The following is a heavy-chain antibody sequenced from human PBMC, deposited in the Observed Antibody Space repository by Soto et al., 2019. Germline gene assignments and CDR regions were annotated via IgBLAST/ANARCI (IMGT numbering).Heavy chain of an antibody. CDR1: GYTFTGYY. V-gene: IGHV1-2*02. J-gene: IGHJ5*02. CDR2: INPNSGGT. D-gene: IGHD3-10*01. CDR3: AREGHPPYYHGPGQPYMWFDP. Sequence: PSVKVSCKASGYTFTGYYMHWVRQAPGQGLEWMGWINPNSGGTNYAQKFQGRVTMTRDTSISTAYMELSRLRSDDTAVYHCAREGHPPYYHGPGQPYMWFDPWGEGTLVTVSS.